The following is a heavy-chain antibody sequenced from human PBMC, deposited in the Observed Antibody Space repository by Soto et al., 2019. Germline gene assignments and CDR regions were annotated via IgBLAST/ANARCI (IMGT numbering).Heavy chain of an antibody. Sequence: QVQLVESGGGVVQPGRSLRLSCAASGFTFSSYGMHWVRQAPGKGLEWVAVISSDGSNKYYADSVKGRFTISRDTSKNTLYLQMNSLRAEDTAVYYCAKDQRWPQYYFHYWGQGTLVTVSS. V-gene: IGHV3-30*18. CDR3: AKDQRWPQYYFHY. CDR1: GFTFSSYG. CDR2: ISSDGSNK. J-gene: IGHJ4*02.